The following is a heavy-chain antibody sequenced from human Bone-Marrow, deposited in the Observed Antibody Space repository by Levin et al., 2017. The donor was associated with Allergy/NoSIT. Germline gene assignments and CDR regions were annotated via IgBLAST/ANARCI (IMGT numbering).Heavy chain of an antibody. V-gene: IGHV4-31*03. J-gene: IGHJ4*02. Sequence: LRLSCTVSGGSISSSDYFWSWIRQHPGKGLEWIGYISHSGSTYDNPSLRSRLSMSVDTSKNQFSLRLSSVTAADTAVYYCARDRGSGSYFGGFDNWGQGTLVTVSS. CDR1: GGSISSSDYF. CDR2: ISHSGST. D-gene: IGHD3-10*01. CDR3: ARDRGSGSYFGGFDN.